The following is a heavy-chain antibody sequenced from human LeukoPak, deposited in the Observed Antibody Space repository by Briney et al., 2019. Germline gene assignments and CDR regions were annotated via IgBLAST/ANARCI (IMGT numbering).Heavy chain of an antibody. Sequence: SETLSLTCAVYGGSFSGYYWSWIRQPPAKGLEWIGEINHSGSTNYNPSLKSRVTISVDTSKNQFSLKLSSVTAADTAVYYCARDQKRRSGYYPQGAFDSWGQGTMVTVSS. CDR2: INHSGST. CDR3: ARDQKRRSGYYPQGAFDS. V-gene: IGHV4-34*01. CDR1: GGSFSGYY. D-gene: IGHD3-22*01. J-gene: IGHJ3*02.